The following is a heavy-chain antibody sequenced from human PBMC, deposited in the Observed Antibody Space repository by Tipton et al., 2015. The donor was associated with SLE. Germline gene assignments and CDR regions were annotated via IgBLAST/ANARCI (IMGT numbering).Heavy chain of an antibody. Sequence: QLVQSGAEVKKPGASVKVSCKASGYIFTGYYLMWVRQAPGQGLEWMGWISPNNGAINYAQKFQGRVTMTRDTSISTAYMELSRLTDDDSAMYYCVKWIEGGGYYMDDWGEGTTVTVSS. CDR3: VKWIEGGGYYMDD. V-gene: IGHV1-2*02. J-gene: IGHJ6*03. CDR1: GYIFTGYY. CDR2: ISPNNGAI. D-gene: IGHD2-2*03.